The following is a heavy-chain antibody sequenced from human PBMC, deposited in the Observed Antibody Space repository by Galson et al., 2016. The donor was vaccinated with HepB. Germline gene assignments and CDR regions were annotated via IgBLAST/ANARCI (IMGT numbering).Heavy chain of an antibody. D-gene: IGHD2/OR15-2a*01. CDR3: AKDILIDDEILFFGIES. J-gene: IGHJ4*02. CDR2: ISGDGGSA. CDR1: GFTFDDYA. V-gene: IGHV3-43*02. Sequence: SLRLSCAASGFTFDDYAMHWVRQAPGKGLEWVSLISGDGGSAFYADSVKGRFTISRDNSKNSLYLQMNSLRTEDTAFYYCAKDILIDDEILFFGIESWGQGTLVTVSS.